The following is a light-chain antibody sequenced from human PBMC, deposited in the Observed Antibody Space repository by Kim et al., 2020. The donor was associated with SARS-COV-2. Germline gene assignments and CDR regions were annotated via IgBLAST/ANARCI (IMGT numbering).Light chain of an antibody. CDR3: AAWDDSLRAFV. Sequence: QSVVTQPPSASGSPGQRVTISCSGSSSNIGDNRVSWYQQLPGTAPKLLICSNNQRPSGVPDRFSGSNSGTSASLAISGLRSEDEADYYCAAWDDSLRAFVFGTGTKVTVL. CDR2: SNN. V-gene: IGLV1-47*02. CDR1: SSNIGDNR. J-gene: IGLJ1*01.